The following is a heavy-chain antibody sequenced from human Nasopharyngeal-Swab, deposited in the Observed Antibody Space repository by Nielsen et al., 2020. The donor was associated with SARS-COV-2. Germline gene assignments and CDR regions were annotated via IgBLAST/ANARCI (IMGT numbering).Heavy chain of an antibody. Sequence: SVKVSCKASGGTFSSYAISWVRQAPGQGLEWMGGIIPIFGTANYVQKFQGRVTITADESTSTAYMELSSLSSEDTAVYYCARANSGSYLHDAFDIWGQVTMVTVSS. CDR1: GGTFSSYA. CDR3: ARANSGSYLHDAFDI. V-gene: IGHV1-69*13. CDR2: IIPIFGTA. J-gene: IGHJ3*02. D-gene: IGHD1-26*01.